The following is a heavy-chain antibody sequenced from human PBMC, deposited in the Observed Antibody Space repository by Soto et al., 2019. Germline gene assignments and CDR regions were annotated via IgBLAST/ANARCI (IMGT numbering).Heavy chain of an antibody. V-gene: IGHV1-46*01. CDR2: INPSGGST. J-gene: IGHJ4*02. D-gene: IGHD5-12*01. CDR3: ARYYSGYDFVDY. CDR1: GYTFTSYY. Sequence: GASVKVSCKASGYTFTSYYMHWVRQAPGQGLEWMGIINPSGGSTSYAQKFQGRVTMTRDTSTSTVYMELSSLRSDDTAVYYCARYYSGYDFVDYWGQGTLVTVSS.